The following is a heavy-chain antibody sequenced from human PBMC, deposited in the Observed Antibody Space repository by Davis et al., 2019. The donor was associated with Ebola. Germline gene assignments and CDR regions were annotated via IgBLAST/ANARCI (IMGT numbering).Heavy chain of an antibody. J-gene: IGHJ4*02. CDR2: ITHDGSNK. Sequence: GESLKISCAASGFTFSSYGMNWVRQAPGKGLEWVAAITHDGSNKYYADSVKGRFTISRNNSKNTVYLQMNSLRAEDTAVYYCAKDRGNSPDDYWGQGTLVTVSS. CDR3: AKDRGNSPDDY. CDR1: GFTFSSYG. D-gene: IGHD3-10*01. V-gene: IGHV3-30*18.